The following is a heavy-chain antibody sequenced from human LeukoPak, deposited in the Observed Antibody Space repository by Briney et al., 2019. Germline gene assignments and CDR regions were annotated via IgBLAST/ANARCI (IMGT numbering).Heavy chain of an antibody. V-gene: IGHV4-59*01. CDR3: ARCRSSGWYDAFDI. CDR1: GGSISSYY. J-gene: IGHJ3*02. D-gene: IGHD6-19*01. Sequence: NASETLSLTCTVSGGSISSYYWSWIRQPPGKGLEWIGYIYYSGSTNYNPSLKSRVTISVDTSKNQFSLKLSSVTAADTAVYYCARCRSSGWYDAFDIWGQGTMVTVPS. CDR2: IYYSGST.